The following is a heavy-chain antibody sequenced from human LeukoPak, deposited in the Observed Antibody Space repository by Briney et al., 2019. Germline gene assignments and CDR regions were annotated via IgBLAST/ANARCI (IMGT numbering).Heavy chain of an antibody. J-gene: IGHJ4*02. V-gene: IGHV3-23*01. Sequence: GGSLRLSCAASGFTFDDYAMSWVRQAPGKGLEWVSGIIGGAGSTYYADSVKGRFTISGDNSKNTLFLQMNSLRAEDTAVYYCAHGAMYQLDYWGQGTLVTVSS. D-gene: IGHD2-2*01. CDR2: IIGGAGST. CDR3: AHGAMYQLDY. CDR1: GFTFDDYA.